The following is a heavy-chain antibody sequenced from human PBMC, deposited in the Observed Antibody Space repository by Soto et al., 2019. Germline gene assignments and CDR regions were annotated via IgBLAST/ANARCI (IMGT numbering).Heavy chain of an antibody. D-gene: IGHD4-17*01. Sequence: PSETLSLTCTVSGGSISSGDYYWSWIRQPPGKGLEWIGYIYYSGSTYYNPSLKSRVTISVDTSKNQFSLKLSSVTAADTAVYYCARRYYGDYVLYYYYGMDVWGQGTTVTVAS. J-gene: IGHJ6*02. CDR3: ARRYYGDYVLYYYYGMDV. V-gene: IGHV4-30-4*01. CDR1: GGSISSGDYY. CDR2: IYYSGST.